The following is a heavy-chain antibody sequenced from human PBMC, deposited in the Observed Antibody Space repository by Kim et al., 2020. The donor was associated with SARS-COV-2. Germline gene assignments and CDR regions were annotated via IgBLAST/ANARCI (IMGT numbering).Heavy chain of an antibody. J-gene: IGHJ3*02. CDR2: IYYSGST. Sequence: SETLSLTCTVSGGSISSSSYYWGWIRQPPGKGLEWIGSIYYSGSTYYNPSLKSRVTISVDTSKNQFSLKLSSVTAADTAVYYCARQWRVFRAPDAFDIWGQGTMVTVSS. CDR1: GGSISSSSYY. CDR3: ARQWRVFRAPDAFDI. V-gene: IGHV4-39*01.